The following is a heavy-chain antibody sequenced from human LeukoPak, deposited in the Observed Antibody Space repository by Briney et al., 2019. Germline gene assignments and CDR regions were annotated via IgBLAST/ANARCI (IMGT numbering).Heavy chain of an antibody. Sequence: PSETLSLTCTVSGGSISSSSYSWGWLRQPPGKGLEWIGGIYYSGSTYYDPSLKSRVTISVDTSKNQFSLKLSSVTAADTAVYYCAGTPTYYDFWSGYLHFDYWGQGTLVTVSS. D-gene: IGHD3-3*01. CDR1: GGSISSSSYS. CDR3: AGTPTYYDFWSGYLHFDY. CDR2: IYYSGST. J-gene: IGHJ4*02. V-gene: IGHV4-39*01.